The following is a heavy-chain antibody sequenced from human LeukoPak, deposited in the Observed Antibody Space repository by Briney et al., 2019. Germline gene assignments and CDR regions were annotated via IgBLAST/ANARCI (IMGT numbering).Heavy chain of an antibody. Sequence: ASVKVSCKASGYTFTSYYMHWVRQAPGQGLEWMGIINPSGGSTSYAQKFQGRVTITRNTSISTAYMELSSLRSEDTAVYYCARGYCSSTSCEYYYYYYMDVWGKGTTVTVSS. CDR3: ARGYCSSTSCEYYYYYYMDV. J-gene: IGHJ6*03. V-gene: IGHV1-46*01. D-gene: IGHD2-2*01. CDR1: GYTFTSYY. CDR2: INPSGGST.